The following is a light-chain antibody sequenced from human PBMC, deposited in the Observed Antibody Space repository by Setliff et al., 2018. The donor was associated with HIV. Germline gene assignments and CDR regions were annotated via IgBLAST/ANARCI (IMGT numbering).Light chain of an antibody. CDR2: DVT. J-gene: IGLJ1*01. V-gene: IGLV2-11*01. CDR3: WSYAGSSWV. CDR1: SSDVGAYNY. Sequence: QSVLTQPRSASGSPGQSVAISCTGTSSDVGAYNYVSWYQQHPGKAPKLMIYDVTNRPSGVPDRFSGSKSGNTASLTISGLQADDEADYYCWSYAGSSWVFGTGTKVTVL.